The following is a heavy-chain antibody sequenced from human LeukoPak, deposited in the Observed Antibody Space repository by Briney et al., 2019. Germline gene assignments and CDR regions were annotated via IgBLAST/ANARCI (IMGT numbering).Heavy chain of an antibody. V-gene: IGHV4-39*07. Sequence: PSETLSLTCTVSVGSISSRSYYWGWIRQPPGKGLEWIGSIYYSGNTYYNPSLMSRVTISVDTSKNQFSLKLSSVTAADTAVYYCARVHYYGWFDPWGQGTLVTVSS. CDR2: IYYSGNT. D-gene: IGHD3-10*01. CDR1: VGSISSRSYY. CDR3: ARVHYYGWFDP. J-gene: IGHJ5*02.